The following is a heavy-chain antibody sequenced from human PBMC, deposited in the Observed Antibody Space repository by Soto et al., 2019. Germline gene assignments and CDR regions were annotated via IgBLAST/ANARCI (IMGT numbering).Heavy chain of an antibody. D-gene: IGHD6-6*01. CDR1: GFTLSGYA. Sequence: EVQLAESGGGLAQPGGSLRLSCAASGFTLSGYAMDWVRQAPGKGLEYVSGISSNGVGAYYANSVQGRFTISRDISKNTGNFKMGGRRPEDRLVYYCAGRARPAFYYMDVGGKGPTVTASS. J-gene: IGHJ6*03. CDR2: ISSNGVGA. CDR3: AGRARPAFYYMDV. V-gene: IGHV3-64*01.